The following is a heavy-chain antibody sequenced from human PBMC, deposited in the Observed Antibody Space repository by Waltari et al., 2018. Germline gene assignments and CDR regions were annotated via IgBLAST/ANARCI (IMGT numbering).Heavy chain of an antibody. CDR1: GFTFSTYG. Sequence: QVQLVESGGGVVQPGGSLRLSCAASGFTFSTYGMHWVRQAPGKGLEWVAFILYDGSNKYYGDSVKGRFTISRDNSKNTLYLQMNSLRAEDTAVYYCAKALYSSGWYEGVDYWGQGTLVTVSS. CDR2: ILYDGSNK. V-gene: IGHV3-30*02. CDR3: AKALYSSGWYEGVDY. J-gene: IGHJ4*02. D-gene: IGHD6-19*01.